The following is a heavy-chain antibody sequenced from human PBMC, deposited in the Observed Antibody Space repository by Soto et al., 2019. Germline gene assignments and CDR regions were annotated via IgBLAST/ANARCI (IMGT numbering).Heavy chain of an antibody. Sequence: GGSLRLSCAASGFTFSSYAVSWVRQAPGKGLEWVSAISGSGGSTYYADTVKGRFTVSRDNSKNTLYLQMNSLRAEDTAVYYCAGGFGSFDYWGQGTLVTVS. CDR2: ISGSGGST. CDR3: AGGFGSFDY. V-gene: IGHV3-23*01. D-gene: IGHD3-16*01. CDR1: GFTFSSYA. J-gene: IGHJ4*02.